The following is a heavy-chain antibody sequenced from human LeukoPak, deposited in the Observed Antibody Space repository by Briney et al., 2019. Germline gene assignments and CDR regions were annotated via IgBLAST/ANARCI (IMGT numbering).Heavy chain of an antibody. V-gene: IGHV3-49*03. CDR3: PRGGYFDWLFVFDY. J-gene: IGHJ4*02. Sequence: GGSLRLSGSASGIIFGDYAMSWFRKAPGKGLKWVGFIRSKAYGGTTEYAASVKGRFTISRDDSKSIAYLPMNSLTPEDAAVYYCPRGGYFDWLFVFDYSGQGTLVTVSS. CDR1: GIIFGDYA. CDR2: IRSKAYGGTT. D-gene: IGHD3-9*01.